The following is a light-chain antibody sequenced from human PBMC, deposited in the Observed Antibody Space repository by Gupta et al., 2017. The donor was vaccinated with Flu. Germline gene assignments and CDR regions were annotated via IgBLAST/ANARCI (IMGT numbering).Light chain of an antibody. J-gene: IGKJ1*01. CDR2: AAS. Sequence: IFMTQSPDTLSVSPGDRATISCRASQSINNKLAWYQQKPGQTPRLVIYAASTRATGMPARFSGSGSGTEFTLTISSLQSADFAVYYCQQYKDWPRTFGQGTTVEMK. CDR3: QQYKDWPRT. V-gene: IGKV3-15*01. CDR1: QSINNK.